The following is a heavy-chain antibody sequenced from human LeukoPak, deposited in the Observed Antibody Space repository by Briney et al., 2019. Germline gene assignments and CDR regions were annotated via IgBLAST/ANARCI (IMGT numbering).Heavy chain of an antibody. V-gene: IGHV5-51*01. J-gene: IGHJ3*02. Sequence: HGESLKIPCKGSGYSFTSYWIAWVRQMPGKGLEWMGIIYPGDSDTRYSPPFHGQVTISVDKSISTAYLQWSSLKASDTAMYYCARRGYCSGGDCYSAAFDIWGQGTMVTVSS. D-gene: IGHD2-15*01. CDR2: IYPGDSDT. CDR1: GYSFTSYW. CDR3: ARRGYCSGGDCYSAAFDI.